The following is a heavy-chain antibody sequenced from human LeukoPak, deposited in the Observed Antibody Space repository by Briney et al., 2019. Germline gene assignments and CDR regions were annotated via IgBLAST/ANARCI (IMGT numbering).Heavy chain of an antibody. V-gene: IGHV3-64*01. CDR3: ARDPGYCSGGSCYYFDS. CDR1: GFTFSTYA. Sequence: GGSLRLSCAASGFTFSTYAMHWVRQAPGKGLEYVSEISSNGGSTYYANSVKGRFTISRDNSKNTLYLQMGSLRAEDMAVYYYARDPGYCSGGSCYYFDSWGQGTLVTVSS. CDR2: ISSNGGST. J-gene: IGHJ4*02. D-gene: IGHD2-15*01.